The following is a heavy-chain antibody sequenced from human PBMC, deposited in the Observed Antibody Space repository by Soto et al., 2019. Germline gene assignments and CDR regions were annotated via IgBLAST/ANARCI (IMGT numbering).Heavy chain of an antibody. CDR2: IYHSGST. D-gene: IGHD2-21*01. CDR3: ARDGAGAYGLGWFDP. CDR1: GDSISRGGYY. V-gene: IGHV4-31*03. Sequence: QVQLQESGPGLVKPSPTLSLTCTVSGDSISRGGYYWNWLRQHPRKGLEWIGYIYHSGSTIYNPSLKSRVTISVDTSKNRLSLELSNVTAADTAVYYCARDGAGAYGLGWFDPWGQGILVTVSS. J-gene: IGHJ5*02.